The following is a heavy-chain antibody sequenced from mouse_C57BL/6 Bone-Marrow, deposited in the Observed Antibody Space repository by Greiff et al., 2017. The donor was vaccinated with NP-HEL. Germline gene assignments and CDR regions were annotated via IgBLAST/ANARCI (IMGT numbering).Heavy chain of an antibody. CDR3: TTDDYGSSSYWYFDV. J-gene: IGHJ1*03. V-gene: IGHV14-4*01. CDR1: GFNITDDY. Sequence: VQLQQSGAELVRPGASVKLSCTASGFNITDDYMHWVKQRPEQGLEWIGWIDPENGDTEYASKFQGKATITADTSSNTAYLQLSSLTSEDTAVYYCTTDDYGSSSYWYFDVWGTGTTVTVSS. CDR2: IDPENGDT. D-gene: IGHD1-1*01.